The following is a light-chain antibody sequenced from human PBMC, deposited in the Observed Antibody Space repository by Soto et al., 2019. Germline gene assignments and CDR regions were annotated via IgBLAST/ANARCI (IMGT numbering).Light chain of an antibody. Sequence: ERVETEGRATISVKPGDRVTLSCRASRTVHSNVAWYQHKPGQAPRLLIYGASFRATGMPARFSGSGFGTEFTLTISSLQSEDFAVYYCQQYNNWPRTFGQGTKVDI. J-gene: IGKJ1*01. CDR2: GAS. CDR3: QQYNNWPRT. V-gene: IGKV3-15*01. CDR1: RTVHSN.